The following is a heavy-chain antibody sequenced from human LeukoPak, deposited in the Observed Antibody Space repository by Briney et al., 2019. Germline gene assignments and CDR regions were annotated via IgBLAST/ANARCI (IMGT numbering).Heavy chain of an antibody. D-gene: IGHD3-10*01. V-gene: IGHV3-48*01. Sequence: GGSLRLSCAASGFTFSSYSMNWVRQAPGKGLEWVSYISSSSSTIYYADSVKGRFTISRDNAKNSLYLQMNSLRAEDTAVYYCARMSGAHFDSWGQGTLVTVSS. J-gene: IGHJ4*02. CDR2: ISSSSSTI. CDR1: GFTFSSYS. CDR3: ARMSGAHFDS.